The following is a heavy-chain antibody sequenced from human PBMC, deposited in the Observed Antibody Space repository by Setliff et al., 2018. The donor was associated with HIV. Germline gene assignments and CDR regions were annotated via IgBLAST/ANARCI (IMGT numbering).Heavy chain of an antibody. CDR1: GFSFDDYG. CDR2: INWNGGST. D-gene: IGHD2-15*01. J-gene: IGHJ4*02. V-gene: IGHV3-20*04. Sequence: LRLFCVASGFSFDDYGMSWVRQAPGKGLEWVSGINWNGGSTGYADSVKGRFTISRDNAKNSLYLQMNSLRDEDTALYYCARDSRYCSGGSCYLLLDYWGQGTLGTSPQ. CDR3: ARDSRYCSGGSCYLLLDY.